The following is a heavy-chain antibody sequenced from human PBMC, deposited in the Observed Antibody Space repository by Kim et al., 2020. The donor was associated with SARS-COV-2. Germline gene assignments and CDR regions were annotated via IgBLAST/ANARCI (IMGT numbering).Heavy chain of an antibody. D-gene: IGHD6-19*01. Sequence: GGSLRLSCAAAGFTFSSYGMHWVRQAPGKGLEWVAVISSDGSNKNYVDSVKGRFTISNDNSKNTLYLQMNSLRAEDTAVYYCARVIASYSIAWIYYYYGMDVWGQGTTVTVSS. CDR1: GFTFSSYG. V-gene: IGHV3-30*04. CDR2: ISSDGSNK. CDR3: ARVIASYSIAWIYYYYGMDV. J-gene: IGHJ6*02.